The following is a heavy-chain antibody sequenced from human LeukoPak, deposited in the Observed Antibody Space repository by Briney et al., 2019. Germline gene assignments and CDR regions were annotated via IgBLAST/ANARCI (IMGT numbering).Heavy chain of an antibody. CDR2: ISGSGGAT. V-gene: IGHV3-23*01. D-gene: IGHD6-19*01. CDR1: GFTFSSYA. J-gene: IGHJ4*02. Sequence: PWGSLRLSCAASGFTFSSYAMTWVRQAPGKGLEWVSSISGSGGATYSADSVKGRFTVSRDNSKNTLYLQMNSLRAEDTAVYYCAKDDHGGSGWRDYFDYWGQGTVVTVSS. CDR3: AKDDHGGSGWRDYFDY.